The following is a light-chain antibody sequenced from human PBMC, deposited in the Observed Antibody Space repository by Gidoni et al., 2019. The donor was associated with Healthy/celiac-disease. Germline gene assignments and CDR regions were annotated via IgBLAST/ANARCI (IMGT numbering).Light chain of an antibody. CDR2: AAS. J-gene: IGKJ2*01. CDR1: QSIRSN. V-gene: IGKV1-39*01. Sequence: DIQMTQYPSSLSASVGERVTITCRASQSIRSNLNWYQQKPGKAPKLLIYAASSLQSGVPSRFSGSGSGTDFTLTISSLQPEDFATDYCQQSYSTPPYTFGQGTKLEIK. CDR3: QQSYSTPPYT.